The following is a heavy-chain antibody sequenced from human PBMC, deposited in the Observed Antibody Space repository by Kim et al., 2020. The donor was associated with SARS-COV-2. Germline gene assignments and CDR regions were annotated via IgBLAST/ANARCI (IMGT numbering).Heavy chain of an antibody. V-gene: IGHV1-18*04. CDR2: ISAYNGNT. D-gene: IGHD6-13*01. Sequence: ASVKVSCKASGYTFTSYGISWVRQAPGQGLEWMGWISAYNGNTNYAQKLQGRVTMTTDTSTSTAYMELRSLRSDDTAVYYCAREGNLVVAAAGRPPTNYYYYYGMDVWGQGTTVTVSS. CDR1: GYTFTSYG. CDR3: AREGNLVVAAAGRPPTNYYYYYGMDV. J-gene: IGHJ6*02.